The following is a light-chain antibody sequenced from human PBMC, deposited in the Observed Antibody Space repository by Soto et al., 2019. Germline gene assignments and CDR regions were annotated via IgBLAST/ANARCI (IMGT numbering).Light chain of an antibody. J-gene: IGLJ2*01. Sequence: QSALTQPPSVSGSPGQSVTISCTGTSTDFVTYNRVSWYQQPPGTAPKLIVYEASNRPSGVPDRFSGSKSGNTASLTISGLQAADEADYYCTSYAGSNRGVVFGGGTKLTVL. CDR2: EAS. CDR1: STDFVTYNR. V-gene: IGLV2-18*02. CDR3: TSYAGSNRGVV.